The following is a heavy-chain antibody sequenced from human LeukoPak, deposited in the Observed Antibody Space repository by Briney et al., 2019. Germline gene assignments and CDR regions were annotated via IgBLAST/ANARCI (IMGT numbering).Heavy chain of an antibody. J-gene: IGHJ3*02. Sequence: CKASGYTFTGYYMHWVRQAPGQGREWMGWINPNSGGTNYAQKFQGRVTMTRDTSISTAYMELSRLRSDDTAVYYCASLGVLRASGLDAFDIWGQGTMVTVSS. D-gene: IGHD2/OR15-2a*01. CDR3: ASLGVLRASGLDAFDI. V-gene: IGHV1-2*02. CDR1: GYTFTGYY. CDR2: INPNSGGT.